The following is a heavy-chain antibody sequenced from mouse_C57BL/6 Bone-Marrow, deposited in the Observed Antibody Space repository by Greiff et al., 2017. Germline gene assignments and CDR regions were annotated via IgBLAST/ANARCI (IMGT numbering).Heavy chain of an antibody. Sequence: VQLKESGPGLAKPSQTLSLTCSVTGYSITSDYWNWIRNFPGNKLEYMGYISYSGSTYYNPSLKSRISIPLDKSKNQYYLKLNSVTTEDTATYYCARSGDYGRGDYWGQGTSLTVSS. V-gene: IGHV3-8*01. D-gene: IGHD1-1*01. CDR2: ISYSGST. J-gene: IGHJ4*01. CDR1: GYSITSDY. CDR3: ARSGDYGRGDY.